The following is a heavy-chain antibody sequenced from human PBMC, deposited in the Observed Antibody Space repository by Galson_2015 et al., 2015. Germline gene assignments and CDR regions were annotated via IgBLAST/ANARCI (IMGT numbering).Heavy chain of an antibody. V-gene: IGHV3-30*18. CDR2: ISYDGSNR. J-gene: IGHJ6*02. D-gene: IGHD3-9*01. Sequence: SLRLSCAASGFTFSSYGMHWVRQAPGKGLEWVAVISYDGSNRYYADSVKGRFTISRDNSKNTLYLQMNSLRAEDTAVYYCANQYYDILTGYYRYSYYYYGMDVWGQGTTVTVSS. CDR3: ANQYYDILTGYYRYSYYYYGMDV. CDR1: GFTFSSYG.